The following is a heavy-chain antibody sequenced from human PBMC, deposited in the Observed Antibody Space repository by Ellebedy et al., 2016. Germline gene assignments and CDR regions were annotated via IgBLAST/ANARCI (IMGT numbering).Heavy chain of an antibody. CDR2: IYTSGST. CDR1: GFTFSNAW. V-gene: IGHV4-4*07. J-gene: IGHJ5*02. D-gene: IGHD3-3*01. Sequence: ESLKISXAASGFTFSNAWMSWIRQPAGKGLEWIGRIYTSGSTNYNPSLKSRVTMSVDTSKNQFSLKLSSVTAADTAVYYCARERGTIAGNWFNPWGQGTLVTVSS. CDR3: ARERGTIAGNWFNP.